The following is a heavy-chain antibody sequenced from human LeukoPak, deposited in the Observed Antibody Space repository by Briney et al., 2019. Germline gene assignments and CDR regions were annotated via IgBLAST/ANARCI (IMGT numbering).Heavy chain of an antibody. J-gene: IGHJ4*02. D-gene: IGHD5-12*01. CDR2: IYYSGST. CDR1: GGSISSGGYY. V-gene: IGHV4-31*03. Sequence: SQTLSLTCTVSGGSISSGGYYWSWIRQHPGKGLEWIGYIYYSGSTYYNPSLKSRVTISVDTSKNQFSLKLSSVTAADTAVYYCARAPLSGYDLYNSGGGYYFDYWGQGTLVTVSS. CDR3: ARAPLSGYDLYNSGGGYYFDY.